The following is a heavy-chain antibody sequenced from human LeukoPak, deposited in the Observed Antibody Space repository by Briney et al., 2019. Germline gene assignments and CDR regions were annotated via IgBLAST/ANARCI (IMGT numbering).Heavy chain of an antibody. CDR1: GGSFSGYY. J-gene: IGHJ5*02. CDR2: INHSGST. Sequence: PSETLSLTCAVYGGSFSGYYWSWIRQPPGKGLEWIGEINHSGSTNYNPSLKSRVTISVDTSKNQFSLKLSSVTAADTAVYYCAKGALVTTRSWFDPWGQGTLVTVSS. CDR3: AKGALVTTRSWFDP. D-gene: IGHD4-17*01. V-gene: IGHV4-34*01.